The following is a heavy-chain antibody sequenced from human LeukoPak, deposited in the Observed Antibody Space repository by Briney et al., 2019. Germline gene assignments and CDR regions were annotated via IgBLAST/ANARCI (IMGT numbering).Heavy chain of an antibody. Sequence: SETLSLTCTVSGGSISSYYWSWIRQPPGKGLEWIGYIYYSGSTNYNPSLKSRVTISVDTSKNQFSLKLSSVTAADTAVYYCARDLMVDPAFDIWAKGQWSPSLQ. J-gene: IGHJ3*02. CDR3: ARDLMVDPAFDI. V-gene: IGHV4-59*01. D-gene: IGHD2-8*02. CDR2: IYYSGST. CDR1: GGSISSYY.